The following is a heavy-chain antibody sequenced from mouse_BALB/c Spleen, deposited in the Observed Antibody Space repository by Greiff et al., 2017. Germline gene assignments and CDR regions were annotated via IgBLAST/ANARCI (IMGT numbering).Heavy chain of an antibody. CDR2: ISYSGST. CDR3: ASKRDGGWYFDV. J-gene: IGHJ1*01. Sequence: EVKLVESGPSLVKPSQTLSLTCSVTGDSITSGYWNWIRKFPGNKLEYMGYISYSGSTYYNPSLKSRISITRDTSKNQYYLQLNSVTTEDTATYYCASKRDGGWYFDVWGAGTTVTVSS. CDR1: GDSITSGY. D-gene: IGHD3-3*01. V-gene: IGHV3-8*02.